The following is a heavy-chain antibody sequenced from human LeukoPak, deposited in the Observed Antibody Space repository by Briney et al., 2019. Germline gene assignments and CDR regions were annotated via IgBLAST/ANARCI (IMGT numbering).Heavy chain of an antibody. J-gene: IGHJ5*02. CDR1: GLTFSSYG. D-gene: IGHD2-2*01. Sequence: PGRSLRLSCAASGLTFSSYGMHWVRQAPGKGLEWVAVISYDGTIRNYADSVKGRFTISRDNSKNTLYLQMNSLTAEDTALYYCAEGGCSSTTCYLANPWGQGTLVTVSS. V-gene: IGHV3-30*18. CDR3: AEGGCSSTTCYLANP. CDR2: ISYDGTIR.